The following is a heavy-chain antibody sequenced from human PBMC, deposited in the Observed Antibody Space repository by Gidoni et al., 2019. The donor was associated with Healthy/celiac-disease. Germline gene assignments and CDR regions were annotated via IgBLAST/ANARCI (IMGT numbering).Heavy chain of an antibody. V-gene: IGHV4-39*01. J-gene: IGHJ4*02. D-gene: IGHD3-3*01. CDR1: GGSISRSSYY. CDR2: IYNSGST. Sequence: QLQLQESGPGLVKPSETLSLTCIVSGGSISRSSYYWGWIRQPPGKGLEWIGSIYNSGSTYYNPSLKSRVTISVDTSKNQFSLKLSSVSAADTAVYYCARIHMYYDFWSGYEYYFDYWGQGTLVTVSS. CDR3: ARIHMYYDFWSGYEYYFDY.